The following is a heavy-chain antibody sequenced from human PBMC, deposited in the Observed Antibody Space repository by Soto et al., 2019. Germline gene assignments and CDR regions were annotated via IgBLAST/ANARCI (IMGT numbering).Heavy chain of an antibody. CDR1: GYTLTSYG. D-gene: IGHD6-19*01. J-gene: IGHJ4*02. CDR3: ARDAVAGTWYFDY. V-gene: IGHV1-18*01. Sequence: AAVKVSCKASGYTLTSYGISWVRQASGQGLEWRGWISAYNGNTNYAQKLQGRVTMTTDTSTSTAYMELSSLRSDDTAVYYCARDAVAGTWYFDYWGQGTLVTVSS. CDR2: ISAYNGNT.